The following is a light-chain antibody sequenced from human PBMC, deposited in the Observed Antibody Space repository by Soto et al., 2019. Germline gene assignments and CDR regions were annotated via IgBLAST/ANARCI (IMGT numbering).Light chain of an antibody. Sequence: DIQMTQSQSSLSASVGDRVTITCRASQSISTYLNWYQQRPGKAPKLLSYAASTLQSGVPSRFSGSGSGADCTLTISRLQPEDFVTYYSQQSYISQYNFVPGT. J-gene: IGKJ3*01. CDR2: AAS. V-gene: IGKV1-39*01. CDR1: QSISTY. CDR3: QQSYISQYN.